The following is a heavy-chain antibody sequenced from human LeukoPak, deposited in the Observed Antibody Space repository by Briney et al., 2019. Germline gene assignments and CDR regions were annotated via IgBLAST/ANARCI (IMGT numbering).Heavy chain of an antibody. CDR3: ARDGSGWYDEYYFDY. Sequence: GGSLRLSCAASGFTFSSYAMHWVRQAPGKGLEWVAVISYDGSNKYYADSVKGRSTISRDNSKNTLYLQMNSLRAEDTAVYYCARDGSGWYDEYYFDYWGQGTLVTVSS. CDR1: GFTFSSYA. D-gene: IGHD6-19*01. J-gene: IGHJ4*02. CDR2: ISYDGSNK. V-gene: IGHV3-30*04.